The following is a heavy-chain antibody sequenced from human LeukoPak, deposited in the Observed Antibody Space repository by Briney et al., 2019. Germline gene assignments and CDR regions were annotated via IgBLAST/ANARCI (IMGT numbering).Heavy chain of an antibody. J-gene: IGHJ4*02. CDR2: ISYDGSNK. D-gene: IGHD5-24*01. Sequence: GRSLRLSCAASGFTFSSYAMHWVRQASGKGLEWVAVISYDGSNKYYADSVKGRFTISRDNSKNTLYLQMNSLRAEDTAVYYCARLGRDGYNYFDYWGQGTLVTVSS. CDR3: ARLGRDGYNYFDY. V-gene: IGHV3-30-3*01. CDR1: GFTFSSYA.